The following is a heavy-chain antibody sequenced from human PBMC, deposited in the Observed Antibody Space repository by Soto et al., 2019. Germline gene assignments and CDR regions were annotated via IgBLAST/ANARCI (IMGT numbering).Heavy chain of an antibody. J-gene: IGHJ4*02. CDR2: ISGGGGRT. Sequence: GGSLRLSCAASGFTFSTYAMSWVRQAPGKGLEFVSAISGGGGRTYYATSVQGRFTISRDNSKNTLYLQMNSLRAEDTAVYYCAKVRGSSDYWGRGTLVTVSS. D-gene: IGHD3-10*01. V-gene: IGHV3-23*01. CDR3: AKVRGSSDY. CDR1: GFTFSTYA.